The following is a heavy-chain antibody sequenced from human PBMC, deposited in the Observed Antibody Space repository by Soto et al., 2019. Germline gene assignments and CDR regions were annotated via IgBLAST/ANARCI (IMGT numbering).Heavy chain of an antibody. Sequence: EVQLLESGGGVVQPGGSLRLSCEASGFNFKKFAMGWVRQAPGEGLEWVSGISCCGGSTSYADSVKGRFTLARDDSKNTLSLHLNSLRFEDTARYFCAKADGEQWLIPHLDNWGQGNLGTVS. J-gene: IGHJ4*02. CDR2: ISCCGGST. CDR1: GFNFKKFA. D-gene: IGHD6-19*01. V-gene: IGHV3-23*01. CDR3: AKADGEQWLIPHLDN.